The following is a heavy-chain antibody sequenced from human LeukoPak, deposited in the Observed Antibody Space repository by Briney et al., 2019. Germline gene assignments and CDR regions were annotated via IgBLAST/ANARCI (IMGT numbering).Heavy chain of an antibody. CDR2: INPSGGST. V-gene: IGHV1-46*01. J-gene: IGHJ4*02. D-gene: IGHD1-26*01. CDR3: ARDPRASGSYAPGDY. CDR1: GYTFTSYY. Sequence: ASVKVSCKASGYTFTSYYMHWVRQAPGQGLEWMGIINPSGGSTSYAQKFQGRVTMTRDTSTSTVCMELSSLRSEDTAVYYCARDPRASGSYAPGDYWGQGTLVTVSS.